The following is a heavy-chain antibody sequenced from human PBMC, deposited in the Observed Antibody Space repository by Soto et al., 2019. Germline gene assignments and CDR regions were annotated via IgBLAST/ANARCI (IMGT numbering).Heavy chain of an antibody. V-gene: IGHV4-4*07. CDR2: IYMSGST. J-gene: IGHJ5*02. CDR1: GGSISSNY. Sequence: SETLSLTCTVFGGSISSNYWTWIRQTAGKGLEWIGRIYMSGSTNYNPSLKSRVTMSMDTSNDQFSLNLRFVTAADTAVYYCASLQNNWFDPWGQGTLVTVSS. CDR3: ASLQNNWFDP.